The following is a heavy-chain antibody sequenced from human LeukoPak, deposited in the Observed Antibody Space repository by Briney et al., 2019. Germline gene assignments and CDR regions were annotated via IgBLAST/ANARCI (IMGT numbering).Heavy chain of an antibody. CDR3: ARDLRCSSGWRNTATLALDY. V-gene: IGHV3-30-3*01. D-gene: IGHD6-19*01. CDR1: GFTFSSYA. Sequence: GGSLRLSCAASGFTFSSYAMHWVRQAPGKGLEWVAVISYDGSNKYYADSVKGRFTISRDNSKNTLYLQMNSLRAEDTAVYYCARDLRCSSGWRNTATLALDYWGQGTLVTVSS. CDR2: ISYDGSNK. J-gene: IGHJ4*02.